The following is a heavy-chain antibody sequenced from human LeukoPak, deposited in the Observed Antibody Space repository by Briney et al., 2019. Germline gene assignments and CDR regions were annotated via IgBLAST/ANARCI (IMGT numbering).Heavy chain of an antibody. CDR2: IWYEGSQT. Sequence: GRSLTLSCAASGFGFRSQGAHCVRHPPDGGLEWVAIIWYEGSQTYYANSVTGRFIISTDKTKNTPDLQIASERVDDTAFYYRARDPGDYGIDYWGQGTLVTVSS. D-gene: IGHD4-17*01. V-gene: IGHV3-33*01. J-gene: IGHJ4*02. CDR1: GFGFRSQG. CDR3: ARDPGDYGIDY.